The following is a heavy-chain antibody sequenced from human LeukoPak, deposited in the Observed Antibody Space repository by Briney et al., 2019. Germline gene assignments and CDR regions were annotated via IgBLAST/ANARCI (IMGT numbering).Heavy chain of an antibody. Sequence: SETLSLTCAVSGGSISGSSYFWGWIRQPPGKGLEWIGSIYYSGNTYYNPSLKSRVTISVDTSKNQFSLKLGSVTAADTAVYYCARLKEGIDYWSQGTLVTVSS. J-gene: IGHJ4*02. D-gene: IGHD3-10*01. CDR3: ARLKEGIDY. CDR2: IYYSGNT. V-gene: IGHV4-39*01. CDR1: GGSISGSSYF.